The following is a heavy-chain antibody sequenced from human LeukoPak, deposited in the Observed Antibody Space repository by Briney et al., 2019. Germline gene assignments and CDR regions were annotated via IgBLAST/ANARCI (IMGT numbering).Heavy chain of an antibody. J-gene: IGHJ5*02. CDR1: GYTFTDYY. CDR3: AREGGYCSGGTCLRSSLNWFDP. Sequence: ASVKVSCKASGYTFTDYYLHWVRQAPGQGLEWMGWLNPKSGDTNYAQKFQGRVTMTRDTSISTAYMELSRLRSDDTAVYYCAREGGYCSGGTCLRSSLNWFDPWGQGTLVTVSS. V-gene: IGHV1-2*02. CDR2: LNPKSGDT. D-gene: IGHD2-15*01.